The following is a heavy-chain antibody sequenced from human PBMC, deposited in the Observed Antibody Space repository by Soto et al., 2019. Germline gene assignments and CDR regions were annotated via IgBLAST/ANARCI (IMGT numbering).Heavy chain of an antibody. CDR2: IKQDGSEK. J-gene: IGHJ4*02. CDR1: GFTFSSYW. D-gene: IGHD2-15*01. CDR3: AREGLVAAADY. Sequence: EVQLVESGGGLVQPGGSLRLSCAASGFTFSSYWMSWVRQAPGKGLEWVANIKQDGSEKYYVDSEKGRFTISRDNAKNSLYLQMNSLRAEDTAVYYCAREGLVAAADYWGQGTLVTVSS. V-gene: IGHV3-7*01.